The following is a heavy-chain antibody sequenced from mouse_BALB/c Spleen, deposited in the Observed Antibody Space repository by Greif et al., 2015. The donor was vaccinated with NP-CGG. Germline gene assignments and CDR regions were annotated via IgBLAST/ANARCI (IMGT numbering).Heavy chain of an antibody. CDR3: ARTTATAMDY. D-gene: IGHD1-2*01. V-gene: IGHV5-6*01. Sequence: EVHLVESGGDLVKPGGSLKLSCAASGFTFSSYGMPWVRQTPDKRLEWVATISSGGSYTYYPDSVKGRFTISRDNAKNTLYLQMSSLKSEDTAMYYCARTTATAMDYWGQGTSVTVSS. CDR1: GFTFSSYG. CDR2: ISSGGSYT. J-gene: IGHJ4*01.